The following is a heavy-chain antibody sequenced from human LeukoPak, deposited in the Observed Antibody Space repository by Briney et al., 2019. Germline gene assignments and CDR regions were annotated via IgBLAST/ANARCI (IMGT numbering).Heavy chain of an antibody. CDR1: GGSISSYY. V-gene: IGHV4-59*12. CDR2: IYYSGST. CDR3: ARDRPPGYYTRYYYYGMDV. J-gene: IGHJ6*02. D-gene: IGHD3-22*01. Sequence: SETLSLTCTVSGGSISSYYWSWIRQPPGKRLEWIRYIYYSGSTNYNPSLKSRVTISVDTSKNQFSLKLSSVTAADTAVYYCARDRPPGYYTRYYYYGMDVWGQGTTVTVSS.